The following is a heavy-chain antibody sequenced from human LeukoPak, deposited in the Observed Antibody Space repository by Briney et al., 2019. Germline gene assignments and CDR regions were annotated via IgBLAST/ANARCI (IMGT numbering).Heavy chain of an antibody. Sequence: ASVKVSCKASGYTFTGYYMHWVRQAPGQGLEWMGWINPNSGGTNYAQKFQGRVTMTRDTSISTAYMELSGLRSDDTAVYYCARGKGTVTKFPGDYWGQGTLVTVSS. D-gene: IGHD4-17*01. CDR3: ARGKGTVTKFPGDY. CDR1: GYTFTGYY. V-gene: IGHV1-2*02. CDR2: INPNSGGT. J-gene: IGHJ4*02.